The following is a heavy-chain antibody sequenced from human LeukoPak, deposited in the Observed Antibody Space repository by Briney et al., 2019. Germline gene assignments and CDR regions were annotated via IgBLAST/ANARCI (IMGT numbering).Heavy chain of an antibody. D-gene: IGHD3-22*01. CDR2: IYTSGST. Sequence: SSETLSLTCAVYGGSFSGYYWSWIRQPAGKGLEWIGRIYTSGSTNYNPSLKSRVTMSVDTSKNQFSLKLSSVTAADTAVYYCARQNYEHEFDYWGQGTLVTVSS. CDR3: ARQNYEHEFDY. CDR1: GGSFSGYY. J-gene: IGHJ4*02. V-gene: IGHV4-59*10.